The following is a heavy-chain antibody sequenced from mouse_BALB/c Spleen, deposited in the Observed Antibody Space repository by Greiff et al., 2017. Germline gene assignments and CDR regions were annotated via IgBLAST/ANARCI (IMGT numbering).Heavy chain of an antibody. Sequence: QVQLQQSGAELVRPGASVKLSCKASGYTFTSYWINWVKQRPGQGLEWIGNIYPSDSYTNYNQKFKDKATLTVDKSSSTAYMQLSSPTSEDSAVYYCTRNGNLYYAMDYWGQGTSVTVSS. CDR1: GYTFTSYW. V-gene: IGHV1-69*02. CDR3: TRNGNLYYAMDY. D-gene: IGHD2-1*01. CDR2: IYPSDSYT. J-gene: IGHJ4*01.